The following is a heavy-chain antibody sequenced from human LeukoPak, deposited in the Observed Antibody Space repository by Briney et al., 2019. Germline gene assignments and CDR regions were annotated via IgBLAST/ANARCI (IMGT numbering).Heavy chain of an antibody. CDR2: ISSSSSYI. J-gene: IGHJ6*02. Sequence: GGSLRLSCAASGVTFSSYSMNWVRQAPGKGLEWVSSISSSSSYIYYADSVKGRFTISRDNAKNSLYLQMNSLRAEDTAVYYCAREMVYATSYYYYGMDVWGQGTTVTVSS. CDR3: AREMVYATSYYYYGMDV. D-gene: IGHD2-8*01. V-gene: IGHV3-21*04. CDR1: GVTFSSYS.